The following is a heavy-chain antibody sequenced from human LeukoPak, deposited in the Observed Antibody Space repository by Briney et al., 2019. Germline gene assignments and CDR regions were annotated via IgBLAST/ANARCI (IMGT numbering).Heavy chain of an antibody. V-gene: IGHV3-48*04. CDR1: GFTFSSYS. CDR2: ISGSSSGK. CDR3: AGSYSSSPLDY. D-gene: IGHD6-6*01. J-gene: IGHJ4*02. Sequence: GGSLRLSCAASGFTFSSYSMNWVRQAPGKGLEWVSKISGSSSGKYYADSVKGRFTISRDNAKNSLYLQMNSLRAEDTAVYYCAGSYSSSPLDYWGQGTLVTVSS.